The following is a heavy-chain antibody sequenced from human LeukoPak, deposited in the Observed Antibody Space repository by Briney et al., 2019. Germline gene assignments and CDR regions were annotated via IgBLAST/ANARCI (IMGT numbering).Heavy chain of an antibody. CDR3: ARRSPGGAADY. CDR1: GGSISSYF. V-gene: IGHV4-59*08. D-gene: IGHD1-26*01. J-gene: IGHJ4*02. CDR2: IYYSGST. Sequence: SETLSLTCTVSGGSISSYFWSWIPQPPGKGLEWIGYIYYSGSTNYNPSLKSRLTMSVDTSKNQASLKLSSVTAADTAVYYCARRSPGGAADYGGQGTRVSVSS.